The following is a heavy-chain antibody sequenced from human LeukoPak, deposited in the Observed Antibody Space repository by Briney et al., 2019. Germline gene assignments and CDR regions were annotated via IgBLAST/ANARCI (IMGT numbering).Heavy chain of an antibody. D-gene: IGHD6-13*01. J-gene: IGHJ4*02. CDR1: GFTFSSYS. Sequence: GGSLRLSCAASGFTFSSYSMNWVRQAPGKGLEWVSSISSSNTYIYYADSVKGRFTISRDNASNSLYLQMNTLRAEDTAVYYCARVAIEEAGADYWGQGTLVTVSS. CDR2: ISSSNTYI. V-gene: IGHV3-21*01. CDR3: ARVAIEEAGADY.